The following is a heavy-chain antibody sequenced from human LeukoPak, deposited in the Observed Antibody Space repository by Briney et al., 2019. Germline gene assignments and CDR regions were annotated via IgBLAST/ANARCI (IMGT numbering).Heavy chain of an antibody. V-gene: IGHV4-59*01. CDR1: GGSISSYY. J-gene: IGHJ4*02. D-gene: IGHD3-9*01. Sequence: SETLSLTCTVSGGSISSYYWGWIRQPPGKGLEWIGYIYYSGSTNYNPSLKSRVTISVDTSKNQFSLKLSSVTAADTAVYYCARGGDILTGYYLIGGLFDYWGQGTLSPSPQ. CDR3: ARGGDILTGYYLIGGLFDY. CDR2: IYYSGST.